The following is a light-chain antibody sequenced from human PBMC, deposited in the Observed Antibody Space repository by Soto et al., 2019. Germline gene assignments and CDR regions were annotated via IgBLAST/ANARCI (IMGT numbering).Light chain of an antibody. CDR1: QSVSSSY. CDR3: QQYGSSPTWT. V-gene: IGKV3-20*01. Sequence: ILLTQSPATLALSPGERATLSCRASQSVSSSYLAWYQQKPGQAPRLLIYGASSRATGIPDRFSGSGSGTDFTLTISRLEPEDFAVYYCQQYGSSPTWTFGQGTKVDIK. J-gene: IGKJ1*01. CDR2: GAS.